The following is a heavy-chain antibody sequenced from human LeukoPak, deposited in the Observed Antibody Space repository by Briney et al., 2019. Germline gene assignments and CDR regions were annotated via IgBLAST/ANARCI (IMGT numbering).Heavy chain of an antibody. CDR2: IIPIFGTA. V-gene: IGHV1-69*05. Sequence: SVKVSCKASGYTFTSYDINWVRQATGQGLEWMGRIIPIFGTANYAQKFQGRVTITTDESTSTAYMELSSLRSEDTAVYYCARGYSSSDFDYWGQGTLVTVSS. CDR3: ARGYSSSDFDY. J-gene: IGHJ4*02. CDR1: GYTFTSYD. D-gene: IGHD6-6*01.